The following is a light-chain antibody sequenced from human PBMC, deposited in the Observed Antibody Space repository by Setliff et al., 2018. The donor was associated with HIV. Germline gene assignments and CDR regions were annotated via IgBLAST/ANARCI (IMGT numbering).Light chain of an antibody. CDR2: NVN. V-gene: IGLV2-14*03. CDR3: TSYTTSSSPYV. J-gene: IGLJ1*01. CDR1: RSDVGGYDY. Sequence: QSALTQPAYVSGSPGQSITISCTGNRSDVGGYDYVSWYQHHPGKAPRLIIYNVNKRPSGVSNRLSGSKSGNTASLTISGLQAEDEADYYCTSYTTSSSPYVFGTGTQLTVL.